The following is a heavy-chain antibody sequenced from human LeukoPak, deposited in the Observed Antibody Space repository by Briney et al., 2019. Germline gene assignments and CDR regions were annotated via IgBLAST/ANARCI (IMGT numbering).Heavy chain of an antibody. J-gene: IGHJ4*02. D-gene: IGHD5-24*01. CDR3: ARHEEMATVRDY. CDR2: IYTGDSDT. Sequence: ESLKIFCRGSGYSFTSYWIGWVRQMPGKGLEGMVTIYTGDSDTRYSPSFQRQVTISADNSINTAYLQWSILKAADTAMVYCARHEEMATVRDYWGQGTLVTVSS. CDR1: GYSFTSYW. V-gene: IGHV5-51*01.